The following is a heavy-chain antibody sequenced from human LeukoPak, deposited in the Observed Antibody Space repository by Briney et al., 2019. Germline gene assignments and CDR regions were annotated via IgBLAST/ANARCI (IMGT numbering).Heavy chain of an antibody. CDR1: GYTFTSYG. CDR2: INPNSGGT. J-gene: IGHJ3*02. Sequence: ASVKVSCKASGYTFTSYGISWVRQAPGQGLEWMGWINPNSGGTNYAQKFQGRVTMTRDTSISTAYMELSRLRSDDTAVYYCAKDTGGFDIWGQGTMVTVSS. V-gene: IGHV1-2*02. D-gene: IGHD3-10*01. CDR3: AKDTGGFDI.